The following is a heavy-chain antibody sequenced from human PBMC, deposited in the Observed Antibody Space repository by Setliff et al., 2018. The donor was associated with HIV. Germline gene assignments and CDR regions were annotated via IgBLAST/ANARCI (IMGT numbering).Heavy chain of an antibody. CDR1: SYPIDSGYF. CDR3: ARHDRGNTYGQGYFDY. Sequence: SETLSLTCGVSSYPIDSGYFWGWIRQPPGKGLEWIGSIPHSGTTYYDPSLKSRVTISVDTSKNQFSLKVRSVTAADTAIYYCARHDRGNTYGQGYFDYWGQGALVTVSS. D-gene: IGHD5-18*01. CDR2: IPHSGTT. V-gene: IGHV4-38-2*01. J-gene: IGHJ4*02.